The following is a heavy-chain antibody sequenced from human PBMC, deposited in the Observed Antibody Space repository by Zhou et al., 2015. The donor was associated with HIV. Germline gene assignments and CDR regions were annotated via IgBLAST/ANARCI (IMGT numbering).Heavy chain of an antibody. D-gene: IGHD2-2*01. CDR2: INPSGGST. J-gene: IGHJ3*02. Sequence: QVQLVQSGAEVKKPGASVKVSCKASGYTFTSYYMHWVRQAPGQGLEWMGIINPSGGSTSYAQKFQARVSVTTDTSTSTGYMEMRSLRSDDTAVYFCARDLNPFIVVVPSATIGVAFDIWAKGQWSRLF. CDR1: GYTFTSYY. CDR3: ARDLNPFIVVVPSATIGVAFDI. V-gene: IGHV1-46*01.